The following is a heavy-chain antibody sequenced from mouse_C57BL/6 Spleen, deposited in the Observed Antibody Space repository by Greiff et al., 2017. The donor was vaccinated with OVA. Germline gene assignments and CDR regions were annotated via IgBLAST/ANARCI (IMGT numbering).Heavy chain of an antibody. CDR3: ARDYYCSSYWYFAV. J-gene: IGHJ1*01. V-gene: IGHV5-17*01. CDR1: GFTFSDYG. D-gene: IGHD1-1*01. Sequence: EVKLVESGGGLVKPGGSLKLSCAASGFTFSDYGMHWVSQAPEKGLEWVAYISSGRSNIYYADTVKGRCTISRDNAKNTLFLQMTRPRSEDTAMYYCARDYYCSSYWYFAVWGPGTTVTVSS. CDR2: ISSGRSNI.